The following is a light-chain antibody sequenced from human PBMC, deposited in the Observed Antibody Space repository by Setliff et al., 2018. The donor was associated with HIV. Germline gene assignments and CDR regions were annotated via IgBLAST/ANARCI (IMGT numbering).Light chain of an antibody. J-gene: IGLJ2*01. CDR2: TND. V-gene: IGLV1-44*01. Sequence: QSVLTQPPSASGTPGQRVTISCSGSASDIGNNPVDWYQQLPGTAPTLLIYTNDQRPSGVPARFSGSKSGTSAFLTISGLQSEDEADYYCATWGDLLRGIFGGGTK. CDR3: ATWGDLLRGI. CDR1: ASDIGNNP.